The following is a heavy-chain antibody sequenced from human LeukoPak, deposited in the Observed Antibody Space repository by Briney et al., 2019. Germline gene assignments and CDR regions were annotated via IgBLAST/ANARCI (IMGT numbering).Heavy chain of an antibody. CDR2: ISSSSSYI. Sequence: GGSLRLSCAASGFTFSSYSMNWVRQAPGKGLEWVSSISSSSSYIYYADSVKGRFTISRDNAKNSLYLQMNSLRAEDTAVYYCTTDHTWIQRWLGRTDASDIWGQGTMVTVSS. D-gene: IGHD5-18*01. V-gene: IGHV3-21*01. CDR1: GFTFSSYS. CDR3: TTDHTWIQRWLGRTDASDI. J-gene: IGHJ3*02.